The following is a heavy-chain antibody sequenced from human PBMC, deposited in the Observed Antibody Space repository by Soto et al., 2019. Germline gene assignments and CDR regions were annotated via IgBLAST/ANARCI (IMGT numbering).Heavy chain of an antibody. J-gene: IGHJ5*02. V-gene: IGHV3-74*01. CDR1: GFTFSDYY. CDR2: INSDESST. CDR3: ARSKATFGKNWFDP. D-gene: IGHD3-16*01. Sequence: QPGGSLRLSCAASGFTFSDYYMTWIRQAPGKGLVWVSRINSDESSTDYADSVKGRFTISRDNAKNTLYLQMNSLRAEDTALYYCARSKATFGKNWFDPWGQGTLVTVSS.